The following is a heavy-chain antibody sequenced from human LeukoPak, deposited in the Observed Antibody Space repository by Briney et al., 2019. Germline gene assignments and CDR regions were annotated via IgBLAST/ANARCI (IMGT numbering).Heavy chain of an antibody. J-gene: IGHJ4*02. V-gene: IGHV3-30*18. Sequence: GGSLRLSCAASGFTFSSYGMHWVRQAPGKGLEWVAVISYDGSNKYYADSVKGRFTISRDNSKNTLYLQMNSLRAEDTAVYYCAKAGIGYYDSSGYCDYWGQGTLVTVSS. CDR1: GFTFSSYG. CDR2: ISYDGSNK. D-gene: IGHD3-22*01. CDR3: AKAGIGYYDSSGYCDY.